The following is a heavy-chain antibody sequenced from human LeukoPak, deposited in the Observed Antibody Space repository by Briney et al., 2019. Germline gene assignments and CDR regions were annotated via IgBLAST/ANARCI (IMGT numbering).Heavy chain of an antibody. Sequence: ASVKVSCKVSGTYTLIELSMHWVRQAPGKGLEWMGGFDPEDGETIYAQKFQGRVTMTRDTSTSTVYMELSSLRSEDTAVYYCAVSDGGATTLFDYWGQGTLVTVSS. V-gene: IGHV1-24*01. CDR2: FDPEDGET. CDR1: GTYTLIELS. D-gene: IGHD1-26*01. CDR3: AVSDGGATTLFDY. J-gene: IGHJ4*02.